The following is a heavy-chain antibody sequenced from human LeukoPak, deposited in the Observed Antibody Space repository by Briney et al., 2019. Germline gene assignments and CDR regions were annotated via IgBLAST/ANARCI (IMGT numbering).Heavy chain of an antibody. CDR3: ASVSLLRAWPSLDY. J-gene: IGHJ4*02. CDR2: ISSSSSYI. CDR1: GFTFSSYS. V-gene: IGHV3-21*01. D-gene: IGHD5-12*01. Sequence: GGSLRLSCAASGFTFSSYSMNWVRQAPGKGLEWVSSISSSSSYIYYADSVKGRFTISRDNAKNSLYLQMNSLRAEDTAVYYCASVSLLRAWPSLDYWGQGTLVTVSS.